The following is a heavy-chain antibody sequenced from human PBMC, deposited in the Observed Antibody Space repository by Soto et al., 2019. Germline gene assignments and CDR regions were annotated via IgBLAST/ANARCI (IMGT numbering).Heavy chain of an antibody. Sequence: PSETLSLTCTVSGGSISGYYWSWVRQPAGKGLERVGRIYSDGTTNYSPSLKSRVTMSLDTSKDQFSLHLNSVTAADTAVYYCSRVGCSNSKCYTRGMDVWGQGTTVTVSS. D-gene: IGHD2-2*01. J-gene: IGHJ6*02. CDR1: GGSISGYY. V-gene: IGHV4-4*07. CDR2: IYSDGTT. CDR3: SRVGCSNSKCYTRGMDV.